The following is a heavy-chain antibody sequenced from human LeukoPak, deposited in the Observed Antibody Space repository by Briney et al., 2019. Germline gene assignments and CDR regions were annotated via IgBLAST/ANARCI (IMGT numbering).Heavy chain of an antibody. J-gene: IGHJ5*02. D-gene: IGHD2-15*01. CDR3: ARAVVEVAGDWFDP. CDR1: GYTFSTYG. V-gene: IGHV1-18*01. Sequence: GASVKVSCKASGYTFSTYGISWVRQAPGQGLEWMGWISAYNGNTNYPQKVQGRLTMTTDTSTSTAYMELRSLRSDDTAVYYCARAVVEVAGDWFDPWGQGTLVTVSS. CDR2: ISAYNGNT.